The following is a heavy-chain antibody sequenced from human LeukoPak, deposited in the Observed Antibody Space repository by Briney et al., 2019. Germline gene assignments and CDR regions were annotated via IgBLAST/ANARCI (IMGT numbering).Heavy chain of an antibody. CDR1: GFTFSSYG. CDR2: ISGSGGST. Sequence: GGSLRLSCAASGFTFSSYGMSWVRQAPGKGLEWVSAISGSGGSTYYADSVKGRFTISRDNAKSSLYLQMNSVRAEDTAVYYCFAFDFWGQGRMVAVSS. V-gene: IGHV3-23*01. CDR3: FAFDF. J-gene: IGHJ3*01.